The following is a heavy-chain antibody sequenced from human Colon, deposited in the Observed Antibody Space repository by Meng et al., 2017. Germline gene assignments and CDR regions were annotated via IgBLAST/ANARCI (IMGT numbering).Heavy chain of an antibody. CDR3: AVWFGELLSGNWFDP. Sequence: RLRLQESGPGLVKPSETLSLTCTVSGGSISSSSYYWGWIRQPPGKGLEWIGSIYYSGSTYYNPSLKSRVTISVDTSKNQFSLKLSSVTAADTAVYYCAVWFGELLSGNWFDPWGQGTLVTVSS. CDR1: GGSISSSSYY. J-gene: IGHJ5*02. CDR2: IYYSGST. V-gene: IGHV4-39*06. D-gene: IGHD3-10*01.